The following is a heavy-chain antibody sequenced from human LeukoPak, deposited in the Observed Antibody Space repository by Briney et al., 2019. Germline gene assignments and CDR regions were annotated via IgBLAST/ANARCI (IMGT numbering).Heavy chain of an antibody. D-gene: IGHD5-18*01. CDR3: TRGPIQVWLYYGMDV. J-gene: IGHJ6*02. CDR2: IRSKAYGGTT. V-gene: IGHV3-49*04. Sequence: GGSLRLSCTASGFTFGDHAMSWVRQAPGKGLEWVGFIRSKAYGGTTEYAASVKGRFIISRDDSKSIAYLQMNSLKTEDTAVYYCTRGPIQVWLYYGMDVWGQGTTVIVSS. CDR1: GFTFGDHA.